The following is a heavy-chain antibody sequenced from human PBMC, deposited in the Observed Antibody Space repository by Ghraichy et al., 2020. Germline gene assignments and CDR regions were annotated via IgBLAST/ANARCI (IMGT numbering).Heavy chain of an antibody. V-gene: IGHV3-23*01. D-gene: IGHD3-22*01. CDR1: GFSFGTYA. Sequence: GGSLRLSCAASGFSFGTYAMNWVRQAPGKGLEWVSTITGSGGSAFYADSVKGRFTISRDNSKNTLYLQMNSLRADDTAVYYCAKEPYYYDSNGWRTASYFDYWGQGTLVTVSS. J-gene: IGHJ4*02. CDR2: ITGSGGSA. CDR3: AKEPYYYDSNGWRTASYFDY.